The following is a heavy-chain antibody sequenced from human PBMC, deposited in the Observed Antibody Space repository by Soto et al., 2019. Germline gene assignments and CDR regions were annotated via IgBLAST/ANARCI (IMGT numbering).Heavy chain of an antibody. CDR2: IYHSGST. CDR1: GGKISSGDC. Sequence: PSEPKRHTCAFDGGKISSGDCWVWIRQPPGKGLEWIGSIYHSGSTYYNPSLKSRVTISVDTSKNQFSLKLSSVTAADTAVYYCARDSYDSSGYYQGYYFDYWGQGILVTV. V-gene: IGHV4-38-2*02. J-gene: IGHJ4*02. CDR3: ARDSYDSSGYYQGYYFDY. D-gene: IGHD3-22*01.